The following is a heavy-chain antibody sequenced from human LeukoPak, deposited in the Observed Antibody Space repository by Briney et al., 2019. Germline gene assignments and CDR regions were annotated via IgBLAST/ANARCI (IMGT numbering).Heavy chain of an antibody. D-gene: IGHD1-26*01. CDR3: ARDRDSGSSSNRYFFDF. J-gene: IGHJ4*02. Sequence: KPSETLSLTCTVSGDSISSYYWSWVRQPAGKGLEWIGRTFTGGSTNYNPSLKSRVTMSVDTSKNQFSLKLTSVTAADTAVYYCARDRDSGSSSNRYFFDFWGQGTLVTVSS. CDR2: TFTGGST. CDR1: GDSISSYY. V-gene: IGHV4-4*07.